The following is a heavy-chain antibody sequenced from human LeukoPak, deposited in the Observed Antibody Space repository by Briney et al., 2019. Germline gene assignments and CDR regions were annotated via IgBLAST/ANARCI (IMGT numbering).Heavy chain of an antibody. CDR3: ARPYYYDSRIDP. CDR2: MYYSGST. CDR1: GGSISSGDYY. V-gene: IGHV4-30-4*01. Sequence: SQTLSLTCTVSGGSISSGDYYWSWIRQPPGKGLEWIAYMYYSGSTYYNPSLKSRVTMSADTSKNQLSLKLSSVTAADTAVYYCARPYYYDSRIDPWGQGILVAVSS. D-gene: IGHD3-22*01. J-gene: IGHJ5*02.